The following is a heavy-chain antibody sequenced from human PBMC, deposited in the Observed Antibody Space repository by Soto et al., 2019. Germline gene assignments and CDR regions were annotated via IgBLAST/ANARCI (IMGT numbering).Heavy chain of an antibody. CDR3: ASHGITGTWVYYYGMDV. CDR2: IIPIFDTA. V-gene: IGHV1-69*12. D-gene: IGHD1-7*01. Sequence: QVQLVQSGAEVKKPGSSVKVSCKASGGTFSSYAISWVRQAPGQGLEWMGGIIPIFDTADYAQKFQGRVTIAADESTSTGHLERSSLRSEDTAVYYCASHGITGTWVYYYGMDVWGQGTTVTVSS. J-gene: IGHJ6*02. CDR1: GGTFSSYA.